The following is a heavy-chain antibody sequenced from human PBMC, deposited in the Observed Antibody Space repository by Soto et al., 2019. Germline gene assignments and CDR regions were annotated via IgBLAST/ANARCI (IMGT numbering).Heavy chain of an antibody. Sequence: ASVKVSCKASGYTFTSYAMHWVRQAPGQRLEWMGWINAGNGNTKYSQKFQGRVTITRDTSASTAYMELSSLRSEDTAVYYCARSPYSSGYYYAIDYWSQGTQVTVSS. CDR1: GYTFTSYA. CDR2: INAGNGNT. CDR3: ARSPYSSGYYYAIDY. D-gene: IGHD3-22*01. V-gene: IGHV1-3*01. J-gene: IGHJ4*02.